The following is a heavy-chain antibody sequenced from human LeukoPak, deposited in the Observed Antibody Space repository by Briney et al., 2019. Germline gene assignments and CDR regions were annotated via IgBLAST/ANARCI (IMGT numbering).Heavy chain of an antibody. CDR3: ARSRQLTQRFGP. J-gene: IGHJ5*02. CDR1: GYTFTGYY. V-gene: IGHV1-2*02. CDR2: INPNSGGT. D-gene: IGHD4/OR15-4a*01. Sequence: ASVKVSCKASGYTFTGYYMHWVRQAPGQGLEWMGWINPNSGGTNYAQKFQGSVTMTRDTSISTAYMELSRLRSDDTAVYYCARSRQLTQRFGPWGQGTLVTVSS.